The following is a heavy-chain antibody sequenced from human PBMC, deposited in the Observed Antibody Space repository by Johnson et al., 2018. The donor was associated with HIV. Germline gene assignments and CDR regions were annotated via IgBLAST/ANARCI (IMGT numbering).Heavy chain of an antibody. CDR2: IGTAGDT. D-gene: IGHD2/OR15-2a*01. V-gene: IGHV3-13*01. Sequence: EVQLVESGGGVVQPGRSLRLSCAASGFTFSTYAMHWVRQAPGKALEWVSAIGTAGDTYYPGSVKGRFTISRENAKNSLYLQMNSLRAGDTAVYYCARDRSKGGAFDIWGQGTMVTVSS. J-gene: IGHJ3*02. CDR3: ARDRSKGGAFDI. CDR1: GFTFSTYA.